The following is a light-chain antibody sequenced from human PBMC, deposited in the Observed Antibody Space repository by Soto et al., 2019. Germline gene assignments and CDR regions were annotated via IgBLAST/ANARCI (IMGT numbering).Light chain of an antibody. CDR2: NNN. V-gene: IGLV1-44*01. CDR1: TSNIGSNT. Sequence: QSVLTQPPSASGTPGQRVTISCSGRTSNIGSNTVNWYQQLPGTAPKLLIYNNNQRPAGVPDRFSGSKSGTSASLAIGGLQSEDEADYYCAAWDDSPNGPVFGGGTQLTVL. J-gene: IGLJ2*01. CDR3: AAWDDSPNGPV.